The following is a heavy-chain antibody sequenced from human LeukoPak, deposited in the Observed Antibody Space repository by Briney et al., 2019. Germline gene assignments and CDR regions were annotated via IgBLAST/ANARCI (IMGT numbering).Heavy chain of an antibody. CDR1: GYTFTGYY. V-gene: IGHV1-2*02. Sequence: RASVKVSCKASGYTFTGYYMHWVRQARGQGLEWMGWINPNSGGINYAQKFQGRVTMTRDTSISTAYMELSRLRSDDTAVYYCARDYDFCSGYYHFDYWGQGTLVTVSS. D-gene: IGHD3-3*01. J-gene: IGHJ4*02. CDR3: ARDYDFCSGYYHFDY. CDR2: INPNSGGI.